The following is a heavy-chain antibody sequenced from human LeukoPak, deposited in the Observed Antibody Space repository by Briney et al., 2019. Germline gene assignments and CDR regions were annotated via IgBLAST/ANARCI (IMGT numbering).Heavy chain of an antibody. CDR2: IYYSGST. CDR1: GGSISSYY. CDR3: ARDLAGGWYRAFDY. D-gene: IGHD6-19*01. Sequence: PSETLSLTCTVPGGSISSYYWSWIRQPPGKGLEWIGYIYYSGSTNYNPSLKSRVTISVDTSKNQFSLKLSSVTAADTAVYYCARDLAGGWYRAFDYWGQGTLVTVSS. V-gene: IGHV4-59*01. J-gene: IGHJ4*02.